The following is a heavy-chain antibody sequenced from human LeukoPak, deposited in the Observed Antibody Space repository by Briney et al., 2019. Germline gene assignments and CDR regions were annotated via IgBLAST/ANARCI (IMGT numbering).Heavy chain of an antibody. D-gene: IGHD2-2*01. CDR3: ARGAFRTSWFDP. CDR1: GGSISIYY. Sequence: SETLSLTCTVSGGSISIYYWSWIRQPPGKGLEWIGYIYYSGSTNYNPSLKSRVTISVDTSKNQFSLKLSSVTAADTAVYYCARGAFRTSWFDPWGQGTLVTVSS. V-gene: IGHV4-59*01. CDR2: IYYSGST. J-gene: IGHJ5*02.